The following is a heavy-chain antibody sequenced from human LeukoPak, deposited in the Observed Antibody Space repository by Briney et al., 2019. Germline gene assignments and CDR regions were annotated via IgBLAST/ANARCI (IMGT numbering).Heavy chain of an antibody. Sequence: GGSLRLSCAASGFTFSSYSMNWVRQAPGKGLEWVSYISSSSSTIYYADSVKGRFTISRDNAKNSLYLRMNSLRAEDTAVYYCARVDCSSTSCYTGDYYYYYYMDVWGKGTTVTVSS. CDR2: ISSSSSTI. CDR1: GFTFSSYS. V-gene: IGHV3-48*01. J-gene: IGHJ6*03. CDR3: ARVDCSSTSCYTGDYYYYYYMDV. D-gene: IGHD2-2*02.